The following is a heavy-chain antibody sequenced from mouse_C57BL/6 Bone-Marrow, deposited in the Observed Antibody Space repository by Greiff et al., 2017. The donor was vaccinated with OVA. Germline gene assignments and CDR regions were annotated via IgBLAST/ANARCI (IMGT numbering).Heavy chain of an antibody. Sequence: QVQLQQPGAALVKPGASLTLSFKASGYPFTSYWIPLVKPSPGQGLEWIGLIHPNSGITNYNEKFKSNATLTVDKSSSTAYMQLSSLTSEDSAVYYCARSNYYGSSDYWGQGTTLTVSS. CDR3: ARSNYYGSSDY. CDR1: GYPFTSYW. D-gene: IGHD1-1*01. J-gene: IGHJ2*01. V-gene: IGHV1-64*01. CDR2: IHPNSGIT.